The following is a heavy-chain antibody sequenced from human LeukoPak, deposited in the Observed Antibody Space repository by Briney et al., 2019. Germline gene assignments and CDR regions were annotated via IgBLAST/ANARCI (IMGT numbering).Heavy chain of an antibody. D-gene: IGHD7-27*01. CDR2: IDGDGSTT. V-gene: IGHV3-74*01. CDR3: ASPSLGINAFDI. Sequence: GGSLRLSCAASGSTFSSYWMHWVRQAPGKGLVWVSRIDGDGSTTRYADSVKGRFTISRDNAKNTLYLQMNSLTAEDTAVYYCASPSLGINAFDIRGQGTRVAVSS. CDR1: GSTFSSYW. J-gene: IGHJ3*02.